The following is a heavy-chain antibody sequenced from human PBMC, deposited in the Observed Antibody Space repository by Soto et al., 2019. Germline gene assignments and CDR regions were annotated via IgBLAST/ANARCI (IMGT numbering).Heavy chain of an antibody. D-gene: IGHD5-12*01. V-gene: IGHV1-69*06. J-gene: IGHJ6*02. CDR2: IIPIFGTA. Sequence: GASVKVYCKASGGTFSSYAISWVRQAPGQGLEWMGGIIPIFGTANYAQKFQGRVTITADKSTSTAYMELSSLRSEDTAVYYCARGGGHGWLQKESYYYGMDVWGQGTTVTVSS. CDR1: GGTFSSYA. CDR3: ARGGGHGWLQKESYYYGMDV.